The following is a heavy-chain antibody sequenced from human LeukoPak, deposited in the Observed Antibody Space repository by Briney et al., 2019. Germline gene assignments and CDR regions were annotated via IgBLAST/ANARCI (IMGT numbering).Heavy chain of an antibody. Sequence: SETLSLTCTVSGGSISSYYWSWIRQPPGEGLEWIGYIYYSGSTNYNPSLKSRVTISVDTSKNQFSLKLSSVTAADTAVYYCAREAALYGMDVWGQGTTVTVSS. CDR2: IYYSGST. V-gene: IGHV4-59*01. D-gene: IGHD6-25*01. J-gene: IGHJ6*02. CDR1: GGSISSYY. CDR3: AREAALYGMDV.